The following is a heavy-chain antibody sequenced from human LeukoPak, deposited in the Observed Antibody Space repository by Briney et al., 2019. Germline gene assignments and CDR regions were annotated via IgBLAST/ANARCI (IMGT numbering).Heavy chain of an antibody. CDR3: AKTGQADY. J-gene: IGHJ4*02. D-gene: IGHD2-8*02. CDR1: GFTFSNNA. V-gene: IGHV3-23*01. CDR2: ITGSGGTT. Sequence: GGSLRLSCAASGFTFSNNAMSWVRQAPGKGLEWLSTITGSGGTTYSADSVKGWFTISRDNSKNTLYLQMNSLRAEDTAVYYCAKTGQADYWGQGTLVTVSS.